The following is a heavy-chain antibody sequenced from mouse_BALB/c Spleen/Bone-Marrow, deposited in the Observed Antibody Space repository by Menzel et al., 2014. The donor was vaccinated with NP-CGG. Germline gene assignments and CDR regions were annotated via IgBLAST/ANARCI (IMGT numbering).Heavy chain of an antibody. CDR2: ISSGSSPI. Sequence: EVKVVESGGGLVQPGGSRKLSCAASGFTFSSFGMHWVRQAPEKGLEWVAYISSGSSPIFYADTVKGRSTISRDNPKNTLLLQMTSLRSEDTAMYYCTRGGNWEDFDYWGQGTTLTVSS. CDR3: TRGGNWEDFDY. CDR1: GFTFSSFG. V-gene: IGHV5-17*02. D-gene: IGHD4-1*01. J-gene: IGHJ2*01.